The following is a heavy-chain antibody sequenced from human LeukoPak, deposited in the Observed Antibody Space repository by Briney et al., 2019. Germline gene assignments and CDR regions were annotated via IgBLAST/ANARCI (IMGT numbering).Heavy chain of an antibody. CDR3: ARAYCSGGSCRHFDY. D-gene: IGHD2-15*01. V-gene: IGHV3-48*01. J-gene: IGHJ4*02. CDR2: IRATSTTL. Sequence: GSLRLSCAASGFTFSDYPMNWIRQAPGKGLEWVSNIRATSTTLYYQDYYADSVKGRFTTSRDNAKNSLYLQMDSLRVEDTAVYYCARAYCSGGSCRHFDYWGQGTLVTVSS. CDR1: GFTFSDYP.